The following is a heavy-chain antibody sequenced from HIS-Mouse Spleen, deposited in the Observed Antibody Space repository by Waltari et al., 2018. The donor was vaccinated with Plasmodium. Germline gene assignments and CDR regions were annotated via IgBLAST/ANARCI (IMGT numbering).Heavy chain of an antibody. CDR1: GFTFSSYG. D-gene: IGHD6-6*01. Sequence: QVQLVESGGGVVQPGRSLRLSCAASGFTFSSYGMHRVRQAPGKGLEWVAVIWYDGSNKYYADSGKGRFTISRDNSKNTLYRQMNSLRAEDTAVYYCARVGSSPYSSSSGFDYWGQGTLVTVSS. CDR2: IWYDGSNK. CDR3: ARVGSSPYSSSSGFDY. J-gene: IGHJ4*02. V-gene: IGHV3-33*01.